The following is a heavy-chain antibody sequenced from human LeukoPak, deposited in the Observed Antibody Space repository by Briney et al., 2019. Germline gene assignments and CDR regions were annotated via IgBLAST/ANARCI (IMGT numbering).Heavy chain of an antibody. V-gene: IGHV3-33*01. CDR3: VRLVSFGIAGGWFDH. CDR2: VWFDGSRG. Sequence: GGSLRLSCASSGFTFGRNGMHWVRQAPGKGLEWVALVWFDGSRGYYADSVKGRFTISRDNSMNMLYLQMNSLRDEDSAVYYCVRLVSFGIAGGWFDHWGQGTPVTVSS. CDR1: GFTFGRNG. D-gene: IGHD2-8*01. J-gene: IGHJ5*02.